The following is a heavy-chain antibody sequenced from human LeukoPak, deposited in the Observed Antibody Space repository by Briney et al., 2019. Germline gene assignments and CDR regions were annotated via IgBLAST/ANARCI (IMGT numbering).Heavy chain of an antibody. D-gene: IGHD3-10*01. CDR3: ARVWGWVDYGSGSYNYYGMDV. Sequence: SETLSLTCTVSGGSISSYYWSWIRQPPGKGLEWIGYIYYSGSTNYNPSLKSRVTISVDTSKNQFSLKLSSVTAADTAVYYCARVWGWVDYGSGSYNYYGMDVWGQGTTVTVSS. V-gene: IGHV4-59*01. CDR2: IYYSGST. CDR1: GGSISSYY. J-gene: IGHJ6*02.